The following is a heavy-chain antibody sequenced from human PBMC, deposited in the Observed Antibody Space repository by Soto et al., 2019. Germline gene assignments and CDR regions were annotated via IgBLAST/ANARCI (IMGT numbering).Heavy chain of an antibody. J-gene: IGHJ6*02. V-gene: IGHV5-10-1*01. CDR3: ARLVVPAAILDYYGMDV. D-gene: IGHD2-2*02. CDR1: GYSFTSYW. CDR2: IDPSDSYT. Sequence: PGESLKISCKGSGYSFTSYWISWVRQMPGKGLEWMGRIDPSDSYTNYSPSFQGHVTISADKSISTAYLQWSSLKASDTAMYYWARLVVPAAILDYYGMDVWGQGTTVTVSS.